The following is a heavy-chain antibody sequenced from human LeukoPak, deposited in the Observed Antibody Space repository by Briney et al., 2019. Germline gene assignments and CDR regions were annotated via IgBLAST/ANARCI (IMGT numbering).Heavy chain of an antibody. J-gene: IGHJ4*02. D-gene: IGHD5-12*01. Sequence: ASVKVSCKASGYTFTSYDINWVRQATGQGLEWMGWMNPNSGNTGYAQKFQGRVTMTRSTSISTAYMELSSLRSEDTAVYYCARGGLRFICSDHWGQGTLVTVSS. CDR1: GYTFTSYD. V-gene: IGHV1-8*01. CDR3: ARGGLRFICSDH. CDR2: MNPNSGNT.